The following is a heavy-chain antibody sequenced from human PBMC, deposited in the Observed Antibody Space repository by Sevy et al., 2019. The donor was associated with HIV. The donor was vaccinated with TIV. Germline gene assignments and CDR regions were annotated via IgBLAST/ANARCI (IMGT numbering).Heavy chain of an antibody. J-gene: IGHJ4*02. D-gene: IGHD6-13*01. Sequence: GGSLRLSCAASGFTFSSYAMHWVRQAPGKGLEWVAVISYDGSNKYYADSVKGRFTISRDNSKNTLYLQMNSLRVEDTAVYYCARDFAAAGTYYFDYWGQGTLVTVSS. V-gene: IGHV3-30-3*01. CDR1: GFTFSSYA. CDR2: ISYDGSNK. CDR3: ARDFAAAGTYYFDY.